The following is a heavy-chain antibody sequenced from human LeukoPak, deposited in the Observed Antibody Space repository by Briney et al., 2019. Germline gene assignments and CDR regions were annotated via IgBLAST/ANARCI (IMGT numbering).Heavy chain of an antibody. CDR2: IQQHGSET. CDR1: GFTFSNYW. CDR3: APEVWELQGASDI. V-gene: IGHV3-7*01. J-gene: IGHJ3*02. D-gene: IGHD1-26*01. Sequence: GGSLRLSCEGSGFTFSNYWMSWVRQAPGKGLEWVANIQQHGSETYYGDSVKGRFTISRDNAKNALFLQMTSLRAEDTALYYCAPEVWELQGASDIWGQGTMVTVSS.